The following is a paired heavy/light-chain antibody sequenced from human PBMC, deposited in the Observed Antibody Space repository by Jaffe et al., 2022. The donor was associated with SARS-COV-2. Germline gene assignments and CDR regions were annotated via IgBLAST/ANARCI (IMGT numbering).Heavy chain of an antibody. J-gene: IGHJ5*02. D-gene: IGHD6-19*01. CDR2: MSGNGGYI. V-gene: IGHV3-21*06. Sequence: EVHMVESGGGQVNPGGSLRLSCAASGFTFNNYLMNWFRQAPGKGLEWVSSMSGNGGYIYYADSAKGRFTISRENAENLLFLQMNSLSLDDTAIYYCARGAVAGASGSLSWFDHWGQGTLVTVSA. CDR3: ARGAVAGASGSLSWFDH. CDR1: GFTFNNYL.
Light chain of an antibody. CDR3: QLGFT. CDR2: GAS. J-gene: IGKJ3*01. CDR1: QSVDSSY. Sequence: VLTQSPGTLSLSPGERVTLSCRASQSVDSSYLAWYQQKPGQAPRLLIYGASSRATAVPDRFSGGGSGTDFTLTISRLEPEDFAVYYCQLGFTFGPGTTVDI. V-gene: IGKV3-20*01.